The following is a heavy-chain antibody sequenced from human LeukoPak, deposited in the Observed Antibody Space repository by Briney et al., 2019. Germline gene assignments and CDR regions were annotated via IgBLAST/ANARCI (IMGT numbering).Heavy chain of an antibody. CDR3: AKGALRGYTYGYTPYYFDY. CDR2: ISGSGGST. CDR1: GFTFSSYG. V-gene: IGHV3-23*01. J-gene: IGHJ4*01. Sequence: GGSLRLSCAVSGFTFSSYGMSWVRQAPGKGLEWVSTISGSGGSTYYADSVKGRFTISRDNSKNTLYLQMNTLRAEDTAVYYCAKGALRGYTYGYTPYYFDYWGHGTLVTVSS. D-gene: IGHD5-18*01.